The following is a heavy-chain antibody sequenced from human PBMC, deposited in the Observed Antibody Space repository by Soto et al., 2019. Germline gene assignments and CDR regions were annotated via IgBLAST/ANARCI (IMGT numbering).Heavy chain of an antibody. D-gene: IGHD1-1*01. V-gene: IGHV3-23*01. J-gene: IGHJ3*02. Sequence: EVQLLESGGGLVQPGGSLRLSCAASGFTFSSYAMSWVRQAPGKGLEWVSAISGSGGSTYYADSVKGRFTISIDNSKNTLDLQMNSLRAEDTAVYYCAIPQGYPGAFDIWGQGTMVTVSS. CDR3: AIPQGYPGAFDI. CDR2: ISGSGGST. CDR1: GFTFSSYA.